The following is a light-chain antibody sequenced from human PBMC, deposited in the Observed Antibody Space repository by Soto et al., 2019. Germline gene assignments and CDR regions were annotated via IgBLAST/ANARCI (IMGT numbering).Light chain of an antibody. CDR1: QSVTSSY. V-gene: IGKV3-20*01. CDR3: QQYGSPPQT. CDR2: GAS. Sequence: EIVLTQSPVTLSLSPGESATLSCRASQSVTSSYLAWYQQKPGQAPRLLIYGASSRATGIPDRFSGGGSGTDFTLTISRLEPEDFAVYYCQQYGSPPQTFGQGTTVDIK. J-gene: IGKJ2*01.